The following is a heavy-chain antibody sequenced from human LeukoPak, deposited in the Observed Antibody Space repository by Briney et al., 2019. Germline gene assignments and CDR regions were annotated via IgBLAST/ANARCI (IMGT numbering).Heavy chain of an antibody. J-gene: IGHJ3*02. Sequence: GGSLRLSCAASGFTFSSYAMSWVRQAPGKGLEWVSAISGSGGSTYYADSVKGRFTISRDNSKNTLYLQMNSLRAEDTAVYYCAKAYDSSGYYLLDAFDIWGQGTMVTVSS. CDR3: AKAYDSSGYYLLDAFDI. V-gene: IGHV3-23*01. D-gene: IGHD3-22*01. CDR2: ISGSGGST. CDR1: GFTFSSYA.